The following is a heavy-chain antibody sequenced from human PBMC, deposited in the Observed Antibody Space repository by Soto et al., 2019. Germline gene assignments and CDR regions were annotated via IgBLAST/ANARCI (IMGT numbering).Heavy chain of an antibody. D-gene: IGHD6-6*01. CDR3: ARHRARNWFDP. V-gene: IGHV4-39*01. CDR2: IYYSGST. J-gene: IGHJ5*02. CDR1: GGSISSSSYY. Sequence: ETLCLTGIVSGGSISSSSYYWGWIRQPPGKGLEWIGSIYYSGSTYYNPSLKSRVTISVDTSKNQFSLKLSSVTAADTAVFYCARHRARNWFDPWGQGTLVTVSS.